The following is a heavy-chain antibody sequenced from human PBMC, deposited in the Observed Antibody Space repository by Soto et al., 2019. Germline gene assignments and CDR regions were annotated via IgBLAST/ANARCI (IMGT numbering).Heavy chain of an antibody. CDR2: ISSSSSTI. J-gene: IGHJ3*02. CDR1: GFTFSSYS. CDR3: ARDCGGDCYAFDI. D-gene: IGHD2-21*02. Sequence: GESLKISCAASGFTFSSYSMNWVRQAPGKGLEWVSYISSSSSTIYYADSVKGRFTISRDNAKNSLYLQMNSLRDEDTAVYYCARDCGGDCYAFDIWGQGTMVTVSS. V-gene: IGHV3-48*02.